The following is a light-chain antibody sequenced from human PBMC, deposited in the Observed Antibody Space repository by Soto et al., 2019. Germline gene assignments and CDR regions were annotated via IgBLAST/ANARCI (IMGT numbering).Light chain of an antibody. CDR1: QTISVY. Sequence: DIQMTQSPSSLSASVGDTVIITCRASQTISVYLNWYQQIAGKAPKLLIYTASTLQTGVPSWFSGSGSDTDFTLTISGLQPEDAGIYCCQNYKSLSRRFGRAFGQGTKVDIK. J-gene: IGKJ1*01. CDR2: TAS. V-gene: IGKV1-27*01. CDR3: QNYKSLSRRFGRA.